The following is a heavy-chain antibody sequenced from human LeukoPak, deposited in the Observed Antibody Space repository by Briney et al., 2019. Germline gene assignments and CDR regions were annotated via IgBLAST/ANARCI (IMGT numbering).Heavy chain of an antibody. Sequence: ASVKVSCKASGGTFSSYAISWVRQAPGQGLEWMGGIIPIFGIANYAQKFQGRVTITADESTSTAYMELSSLRSEDTAVYYCARERGSSWLGYYYYGMDVWGQGTTVTVSS. D-gene: IGHD6-13*01. V-gene: IGHV1-69*13. CDR1: GGTFSSYA. CDR2: IIPIFGIA. CDR3: ARERGSSWLGYYYYGMDV. J-gene: IGHJ6*02.